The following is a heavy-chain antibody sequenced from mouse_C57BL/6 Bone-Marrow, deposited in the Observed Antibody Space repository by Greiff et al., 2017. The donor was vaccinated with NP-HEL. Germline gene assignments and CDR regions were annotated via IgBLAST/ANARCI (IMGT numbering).Heavy chain of an antibody. Sequence: VKLQQPGAELVRPGSSVKLSCKASGYTFTSYWMHWVKQRPIQGLEWIGNIDPSDSETHYNQKFKDKAPLTVDKSSSTAYMQLSSLTSEDSAVYYCARGGEGYPYYFDYWGQGTTLTVSS. J-gene: IGHJ2*01. CDR1: GYTFTSYW. V-gene: IGHV1-52*01. CDR3: ARGGEGYPYYFDY. CDR2: IDPSDSET.